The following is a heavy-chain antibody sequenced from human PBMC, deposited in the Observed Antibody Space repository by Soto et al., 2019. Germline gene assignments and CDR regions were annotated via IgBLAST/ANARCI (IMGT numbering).Heavy chain of an antibody. Sequence: QSQTLSLTCAISGDSVSSNSAAWNWIRQSPSRGLEWLGRTYYRSKWYNDYAVSVKSRITINPDTSKNQFSLQLNSVTPEDTAVYYCARDPRQWLEPYYYYGMDVWGQGTTVTVSS. CDR1: GDSVSSNSAA. D-gene: IGHD5-12*01. CDR3: ARDPRQWLEPYYYYGMDV. CDR2: TYYRSKWYN. V-gene: IGHV6-1*01. J-gene: IGHJ6*02.